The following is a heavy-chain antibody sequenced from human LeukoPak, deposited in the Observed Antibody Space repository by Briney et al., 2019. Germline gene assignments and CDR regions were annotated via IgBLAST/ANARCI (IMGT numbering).Heavy chain of an antibody. CDR3: ASMPGILATIDDDH. J-gene: IGHJ4*02. D-gene: IGHD5-12*01. CDR1: GFTFSNYN. CDR2: ISSSGTYI. V-gene: IGHV3-21*01. Sequence: GGSLRLSCAASGFTFSNYNMNWVRQAPGKGLEWVSSISSSGTYIYYADSVKGRFTISRDNAKNSLYLQMNGLRAEDTAVYYCASMPGILATIDDDHWGQGTLVTVSS.